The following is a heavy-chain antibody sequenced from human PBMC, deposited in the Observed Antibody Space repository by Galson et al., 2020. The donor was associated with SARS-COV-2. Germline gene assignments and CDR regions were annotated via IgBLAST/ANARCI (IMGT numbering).Heavy chain of an antibody. CDR3: ARGRDDSGGYYDWYYDGMDV. D-gene: IGHD3-22*01. CDR1: GGSISSGDYY. CDR2: IYYSGST. Sequence: ETSETLSLTCTVSGGSISSGDYYWSWIRQPPGKGLEWIGYIYYSGSTYYNPSLKSRVTISVDTSKNQFSLKLSSVTAADTAVYYCARGRDDSGGYYDWYYDGMDVWGQGTTVTVS. V-gene: IGHV4-30-4*01. J-gene: IGHJ6*02.